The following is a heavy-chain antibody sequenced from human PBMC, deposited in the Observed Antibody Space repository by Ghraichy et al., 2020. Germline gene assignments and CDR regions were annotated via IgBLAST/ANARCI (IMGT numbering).Heavy chain of an antibody. CDR3: ARGHDYGDYYRIFDY. V-gene: IGHV4-39*01. D-gene: IGHD4-17*01. CDR2: IYYSGST. CDR1: GGSISSSSYY. J-gene: IGHJ4*02. Sequence: SQTLSLTCTVSGGSISSSSYYWGWIRQPPGKRLEWIGSIYYSGSTYYNPSLKSRVTISVDTSKNQFSLKLSSVTAADTAVYYCARGHDYGDYYRIFDYWGQGTLVTVSS.